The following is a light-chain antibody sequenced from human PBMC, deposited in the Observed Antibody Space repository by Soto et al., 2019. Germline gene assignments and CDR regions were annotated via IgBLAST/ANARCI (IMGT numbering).Light chain of an antibody. J-gene: IGLJ1*01. CDR1: SSDVGGYNY. CDR2: EVN. CDR3: SSYAGSNNYV. Sequence: QSALTQPPSASGSPGQSVTISCTGTSSDVGGYNYVSWYQQHPGKAPKLMISEVNKRPSGVPDRFSGSKSGNTASLTVSGLQAEDEADYYCSSYAGSNNYVFGTGTKLTGL. V-gene: IGLV2-8*01.